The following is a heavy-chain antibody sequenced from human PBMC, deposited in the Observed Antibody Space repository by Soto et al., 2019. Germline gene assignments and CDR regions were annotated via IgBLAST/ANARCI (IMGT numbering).Heavy chain of an antibody. CDR2: IYYSGST. Sequence: SETLSLTCAFSGCSISSSSYYWGWIRQPPGKGLEWIGSIYYSGSTYYNPSLKSRVTISVDTSKNQFSLKLSSVTAADTAVYYCARWVRGVISNWFDPWGQGTLVTVSS. J-gene: IGHJ5*02. D-gene: IGHD3-10*01. CDR3: ARWVRGVISNWFDP. CDR1: GCSISSSSYY. V-gene: IGHV4-39*01.